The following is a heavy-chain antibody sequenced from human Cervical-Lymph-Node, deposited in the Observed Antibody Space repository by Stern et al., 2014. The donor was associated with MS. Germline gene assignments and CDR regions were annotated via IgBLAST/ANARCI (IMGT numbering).Heavy chain of an antibody. CDR3: ARERGNTYGFDY. V-gene: IGHV1-69*01. CDR1: GVTINTYA. D-gene: IGHD4-23*01. J-gene: IGHJ4*02. CDR2: IVPVFDKS. Sequence: QMQLVQYGAEVRKPGSSVKVSGRASGVTINTYAVSWVRQAPGQGLEWMGGIVPVFDKSKNAQIFQERVTITADESTSTVYMELSGLTSEDTAVYYCARERGNTYGFDYWGQGTLVTVSS.